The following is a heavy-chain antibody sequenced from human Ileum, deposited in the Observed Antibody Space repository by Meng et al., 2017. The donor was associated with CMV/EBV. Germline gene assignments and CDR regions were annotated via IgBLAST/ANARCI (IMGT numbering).Heavy chain of an antibody. CDR2: INSDGSST. J-gene: IGHJ6*02. CDR1: GFTFSTYA. D-gene: IGHD2-15*01. V-gene: IGHV3-74*01. Sequence: GESLKISCAASGFTFSTYAMTWVRQAPGKGLVWVSRINSDGSSTSYADSVKGRFTISRDNAKNTLYLQMNSLRAEDTAVYYCARDAFYCSGGSCYSNYYYGMDVWGQGTTVTVSS. CDR3: ARDAFYCSGGSCYSNYYYGMDV.